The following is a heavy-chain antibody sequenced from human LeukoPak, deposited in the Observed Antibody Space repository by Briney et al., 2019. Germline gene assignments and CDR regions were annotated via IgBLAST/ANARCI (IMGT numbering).Heavy chain of an antibody. Sequence: GGSLRLSCAASGFTFSSYWMSWVRQAPGKGLEWVANIKQDGSEKYYVDSVKGRFTISRDNAKNSLYLQMNSLRAEDTAVYYCAREYYDSSGYYKYFFDYWGQGTLVTVSS. J-gene: IGHJ4*02. CDR2: IKQDGSEK. V-gene: IGHV3-7*01. CDR3: AREYYDSSGYYKYFFDY. D-gene: IGHD3-22*01. CDR1: GFTFSSYW.